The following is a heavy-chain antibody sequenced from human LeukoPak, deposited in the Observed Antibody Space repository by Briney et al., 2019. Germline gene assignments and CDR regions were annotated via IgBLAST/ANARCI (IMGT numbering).Heavy chain of an antibody. Sequence: ASVKVSCKASGGTFSSYAISWVRQAPGQRLEWMGGIIPIFGTANYAQKFQGRVTITADESTSTAYMELSSLRSEDTAVYYCARGTMVTPGDYWGQGTLVTVSS. CDR2: IIPIFGTA. CDR1: GGTFSSYA. D-gene: IGHD4-23*01. V-gene: IGHV1-69*13. CDR3: ARGTMVTPGDY. J-gene: IGHJ4*02.